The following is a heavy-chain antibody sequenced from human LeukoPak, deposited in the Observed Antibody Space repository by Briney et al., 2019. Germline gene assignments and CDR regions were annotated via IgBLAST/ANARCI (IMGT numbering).Heavy chain of an antibody. J-gene: IGHJ5*02. D-gene: IGHD2-2*01. CDR3: ARGVVPAAVWFDP. V-gene: IGHV4-34*01. CDR2: INHSGST. Sequence: SETPSLTCAVYGGSFSGYYWSWIRQPPGKGLEWIGEINHSGSTNYNPSLKSRVTISVDTSKNQFSLKLSSVTAADTAVYYCARGVVPAAVWFDPWGQGTLVTVSS. CDR1: GGSFSGYY.